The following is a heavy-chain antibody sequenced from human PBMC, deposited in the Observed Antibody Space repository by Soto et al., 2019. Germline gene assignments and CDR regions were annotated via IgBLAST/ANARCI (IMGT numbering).Heavy chain of an antibody. CDR3: ATRHLPYCSGGTCNPFDF. CDR1: GFTFSTYA. CDR2: ISVSGDST. J-gene: IGHJ4*02. Sequence: GGTLRLSCAASGFTFSTYAMNWVRQAPGKGLEWVSTISVSGDSTYYADSVKGRFAISRDNSKNTLYLQMNSLRAEDTAMYYCATRHLPYCSGGTCNPFDFWGQGALVTVSS. V-gene: IGHV3-23*01. D-gene: IGHD2-15*01.